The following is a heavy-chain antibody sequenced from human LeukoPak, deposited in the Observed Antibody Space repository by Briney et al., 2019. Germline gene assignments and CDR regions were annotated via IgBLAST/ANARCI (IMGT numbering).Heavy chain of an antibody. V-gene: IGHV4-39*01. CDR2: VYYSGST. Sequence: SETLSLTCTVSGGSISGDYWAWIRQPPEKGLEWIGNVYYSGSTYYNPSLKSRVTISVDTSKKQFSLKLTSVTAADTAVYYCARRYTGSSKSDYWGQGALVTVSS. CDR1: GGSISGDY. CDR3: ARRYTGSSKSDY. J-gene: IGHJ4*02. D-gene: IGHD1-26*01.